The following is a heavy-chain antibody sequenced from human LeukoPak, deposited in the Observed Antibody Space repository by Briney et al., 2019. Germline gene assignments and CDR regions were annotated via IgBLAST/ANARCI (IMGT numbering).Heavy chain of an antibody. CDR3: ARRWTGYSDGDAFDI. D-gene: IGHD5-12*01. CDR1: GGSITSSSYY. CDR2: IYYSGST. Sequence: PSETLSLTCTVSGGSITSSSYYCPWIRQLPGKGLEWIGSIYYSGSTFNHPSLKSQVTISVDTSKNQLSLNLSSVTAAGTFLYYCARRWTGYSDGDAFDIWGQGTMVTVSS. J-gene: IGHJ3*02. V-gene: IGHV4-39*01.